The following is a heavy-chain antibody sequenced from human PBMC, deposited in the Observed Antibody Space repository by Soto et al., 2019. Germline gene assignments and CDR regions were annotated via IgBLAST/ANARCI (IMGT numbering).Heavy chain of an antibody. J-gene: IGHJ6*02. D-gene: IGHD2-2*01. Sequence: ASVKVSCKASGYTFTSYYMHWVRQAPGQGLEWMGIINPSGGSTSYAQKFQGRVTMTRDTSTSTVYMELSSLRSEDTAVYYCARNCISTSRYGLWSYYYGMDVWGQGTTVTVSS. CDR2: INPSGGST. CDR1: GYTFTSYY. CDR3: ARNCISTSRYGLWSYYYGMDV. V-gene: IGHV1-46*01.